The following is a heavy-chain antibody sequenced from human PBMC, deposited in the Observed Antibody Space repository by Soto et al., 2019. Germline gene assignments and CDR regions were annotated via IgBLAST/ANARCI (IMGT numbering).Heavy chain of an antibody. CDR3: ARLAEYCNGVKCYSNFDG. D-gene: IGHD2-21*01. V-gene: IGHV1-8*01. Sequence: ASVKVSCKTSGYNFTNFDSNWVRQAPGLGLVSMGWMNPSSGDTGSVQNFQGRVTMTRDISTRTFFMQLTSLRSEDTAIYYCARLAEYCNGVKCYSNFDGLGRGNHVTVCS. J-gene: IGHJ4*01. CDR2: MNPSSGDT. CDR1: GYNFTNFD.